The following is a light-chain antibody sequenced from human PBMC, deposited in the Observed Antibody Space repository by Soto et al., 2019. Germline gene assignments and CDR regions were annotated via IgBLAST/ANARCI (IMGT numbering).Light chain of an antibody. V-gene: IGKV1-27*01. Sequence: DIQMTQSPSSLTASVGDRVTITCRASQGISNYLAWYQQKPGKVPKLLIYAASTLQSGVPSRFSGNGSGTDFTLTISGLQPEDVATYYCQKYNSAPRTFGPGTKVDIK. CDR3: QKYNSAPRT. CDR1: QGISNY. CDR2: AAS. J-gene: IGKJ3*01.